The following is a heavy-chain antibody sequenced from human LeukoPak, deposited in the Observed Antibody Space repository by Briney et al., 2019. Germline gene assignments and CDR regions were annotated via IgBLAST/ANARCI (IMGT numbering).Heavy chain of an antibody. Sequence: SVKVSXKASGGTFSSYAISWLRQAPGQGLEWIGRIIPIFGTANYAQKFQGRVTITTDESTSTAYMELSSLRSEDTAVYYCARDPTSEDSTLSVTDYWGQGTLVTVSS. CDR3: ARDPTSEDSTLSVTDY. CDR2: IIPIFGTA. D-gene: IGHD2-2*01. J-gene: IGHJ4*02. CDR1: GGTFSSYA. V-gene: IGHV1-69*05.